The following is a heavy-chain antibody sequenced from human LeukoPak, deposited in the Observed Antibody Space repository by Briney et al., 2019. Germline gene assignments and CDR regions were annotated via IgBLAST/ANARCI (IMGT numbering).Heavy chain of an antibody. V-gene: IGHV1-69*06. D-gene: IGHD3-22*01. Sequence: SVKVSCKASGGTFSTYAISWVRQAPGQGLEWMGRVIPMFGTADYAQKFQGRVTITADKSRSTAYMELSSLRSEDTAVYYCTRHYDSSGYPSLNYFDYWGQGTLVTVSS. J-gene: IGHJ4*02. CDR1: GGTFSTYA. CDR3: TRHYDSSGYPSLNYFDY. CDR2: VIPMFGTA.